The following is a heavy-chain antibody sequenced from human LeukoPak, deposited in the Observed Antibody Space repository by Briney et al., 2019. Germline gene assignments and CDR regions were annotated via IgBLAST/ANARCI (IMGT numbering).Heavy chain of an antibody. J-gene: IGHJ4*02. D-gene: IGHD3-10*01. CDR1: GFTFSDYY. V-gene: IGHV3-11*04. CDR2: ISSSGSTI. CDR3: ARGNVLVWFGELSV. Sequence: GGSLRLSCAASGFTFSDYYMSWIRQAPGKGLEWVSYISSSGSTIYYADSVKGRFTISRDNAKNSLYLHMNSLRVEDTAVYYCARGNVLVWFGELSVWGQGTLVTVSS.